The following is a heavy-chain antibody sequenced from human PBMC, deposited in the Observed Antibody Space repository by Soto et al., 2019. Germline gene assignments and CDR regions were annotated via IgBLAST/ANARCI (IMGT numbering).Heavy chain of an antibody. J-gene: IGHJ5*02. CDR1: GGSVSSGSYY. D-gene: IGHD6-6*01. CDR2: IYYSGST. CDR3: ARDLVGSIAARPSWFDP. Sequence: QVQLQESGPGLVKPSETLSLTCTVSGGSVSSGSYYWSWIRQPPGKGLEWIGYIYYSGSTNYNPXLQSRVTRSVXXSXNXXSLKLSSVTAADTAVYYCARDLVGSIAARPSWFDPWGQGTLVTVSS. V-gene: IGHV4-61*01.